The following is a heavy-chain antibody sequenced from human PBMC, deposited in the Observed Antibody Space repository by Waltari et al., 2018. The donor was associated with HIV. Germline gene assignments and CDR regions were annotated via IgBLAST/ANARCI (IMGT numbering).Heavy chain of an antibody. V-gene: IGHV7-4-1*02. CDR1: GYTFTNYA. J-gene: IGHJ5*02. CDR2: INTNTGNP. CDR3: ARGYCGTTSCWQRGGWFDP. D-gene: IGHD2-2*01. Sequence: ASVKVSCKASGYTFTNYAMNWVRQAPGQGLEWMGWINTNTGNPTYTQGFTGRFVFSLDTSVSTAYLQISSLKAEDTAVYYCARGYCGTTSCWQRGGWFDPWGQGTLLTVSS.